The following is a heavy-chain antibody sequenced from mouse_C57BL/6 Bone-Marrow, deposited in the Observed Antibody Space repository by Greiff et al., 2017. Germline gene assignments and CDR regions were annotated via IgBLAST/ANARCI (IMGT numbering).Heavy chain of an antibody. CDR1: GYAFSSSW. CDR3: ARDHYYGSSYGYAMDY. CDR2: IYPGDGDT. D-gene: IGHD1-1*01. Sequence: QVQLQQSGPELVKPGASVKISCKASGYAFSSSWMNWVKQRPGKGLEWIGRIYPGDGDTNYNGKFKGKATLTADKSSSTAYMQLSGLTSEDSPVYFCARDHYYGSSYGYAMDYWGQGTSVTVSS. V-gene: IGHV1-82*01. J-gene: IGHJ4*01.